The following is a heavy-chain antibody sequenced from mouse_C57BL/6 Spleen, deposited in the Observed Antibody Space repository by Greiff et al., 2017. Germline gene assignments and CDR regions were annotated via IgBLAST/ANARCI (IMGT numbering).Heavy chain of an antibody. D-gene: IGHD1-1*01. Sequence: QVQLKESGAELVKPGASVKMSCKASGYTFTSYWITWVKQRPGQGLEWIGDIYPGSGSTNYNEKFKSKATLTVDTSSSTAYMQLSSLTSEDSAVYYCAREGYYGSSYDYFDYWGQGTTLTVSS. CDR3: AREGYYGSSYDYFDY. CDR2: IYPGSGST. V-gene: IGHV1-55*01. CDR1: GYTFTSYW. J-gene: IGHJ2*01.